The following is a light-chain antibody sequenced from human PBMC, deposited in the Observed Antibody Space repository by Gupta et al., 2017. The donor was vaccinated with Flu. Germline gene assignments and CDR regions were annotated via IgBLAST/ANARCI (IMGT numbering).Light chain of an antibody. V-gene: IGKV3-15*01. J-gene: IGKJ2*01. CDR2: GAP. Sequence: EIVMTQSPATLSVSPGERATLSCRASQSVSSNLAWYQQNPGQAPRLLIYGAPTRATGIPARFSGRGAGTEFNLTISSLQSEDFAVYYCQQYKNWPPYTFGQGTKLEIK. CDR3: QQYKNWPPYT. CDR1: QSVSSN.